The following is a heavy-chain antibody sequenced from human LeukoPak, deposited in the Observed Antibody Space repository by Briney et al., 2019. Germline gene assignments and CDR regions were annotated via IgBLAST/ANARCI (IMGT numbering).Heavy chain of an antibody. CDR2: IYHSGST. Sequence: SETLSLTCAVSGGSISSSNWWSWARQPPGKGLEWIGEIYHSGSTNYNPSLKSRVTISVDKSKNQFSLKLSSVTAADTAVYYCASSTYYYDSSGYYSYYFDYWGQGTLVTVSS. V-gene: IGHV4-4*02. D-gene: IGHD3-22*01. CDR1: GGSISSSNW. CDR3: ASSTYYYDSSGYYSYYFDY. J-gene: IGHJ4*02.